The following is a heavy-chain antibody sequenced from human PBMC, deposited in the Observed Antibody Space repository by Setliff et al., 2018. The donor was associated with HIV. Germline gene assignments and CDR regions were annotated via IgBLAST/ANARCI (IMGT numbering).Heavy chain of an antibody. V-gene: IGHV4-59*08. Sequence: PSETLSLTCTVSGGSISSYYWSWIRQPPGKGLGWIGYIYYSGSTNYNPSLKSRVTISVDTSKNQFSLKLSSVTAADTAVYYCARLGRGTYYYDSSGYLYAFDIWGQGTMVTVSS. J-gene: IGHJ3*02. CDR1: GGSISSYY. CDR2: IYYSGST. CDR3: ARLGRGTYYYDSSGYLYAFDI. D-gene: IGHD3-22*01.